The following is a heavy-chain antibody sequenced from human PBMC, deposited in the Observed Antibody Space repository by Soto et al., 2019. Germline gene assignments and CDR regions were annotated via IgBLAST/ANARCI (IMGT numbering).Heavy chain of an antibody. D-gene: IGHD3-9*01. V-gene: IGHV4-59*08. Sequence: PSETLSLTCTVSGGSISSYYWSWIRQPPGKGLERLGYIYYSGSTNYNPSLKSRLTISVDTSKNKFSLKLSTVTAADTAGDYCASLTEDAFDIWGQGTMVTVSS. CDR3: ASLTEDAFDI. CDR1: GGSISSYY. CDR2: IYYSGST. J-gene: IGHJ3*02.